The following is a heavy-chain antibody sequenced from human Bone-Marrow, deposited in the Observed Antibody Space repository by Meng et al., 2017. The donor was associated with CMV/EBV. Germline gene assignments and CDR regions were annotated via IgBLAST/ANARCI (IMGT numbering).Heavy chain of an antibody. D-gene: IGHD2-2*01. Sequence: GGSLRLSCAASGFTFDDYAMHWVRQAPGKGLEWVSGISWNSGSIGYADSVKGRFTISRDNAKNSLYLQMNSLRAEDTALYYCAKDISALGYCSSTSCYGNIYFQHWGPGTRVTVAS. CDR1: GFTFDDYA. CDR2: ISWNSGSI. J-gene: IGHJ1*01. V-gene: IGHV3-9*01. CDR3: AKDISALGYCSSTSCYGNIYFQH.